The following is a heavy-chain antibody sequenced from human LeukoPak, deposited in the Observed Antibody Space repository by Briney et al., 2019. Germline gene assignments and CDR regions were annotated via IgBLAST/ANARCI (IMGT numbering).Heavy chain of an antibody. CDR3: AKAPYDFWSGFIRFDY. J-gene: IGHJ4*02. V-gene: IGHV4-30-2*01. CDR2: IYHSGST. CDR1: GGSISSGGYS. Sequence: TLSLTCAVSGGSISSGGYSWSWIRQPPGKGLEWIGYIYHSGSTYYNPSLKSRVTISVDRSKNQFSLKLSSVTAADTAVYYCAKAPYDFWSGFIRFDYWGQGTLVTVSS. D-gene: IGHD3-3*01.